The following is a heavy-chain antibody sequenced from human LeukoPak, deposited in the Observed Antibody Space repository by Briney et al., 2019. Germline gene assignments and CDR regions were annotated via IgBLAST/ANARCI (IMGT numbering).Heavy chain of an antibody. CDR1: GASISGSNYY. CDR2: IYSSGST. D-gene: IGHD1-26*01. CDR3: AKSGGHGLIDY. V-gene: IGHV4-39*01. J-gene: IGHJ4*02. Sequence: SETLSLSCAVSGASISGSNYYWGWIRQPPGKGLEWIGNIYSSGSTYYNASLQSRVTISIDTSKNQFSLRLNSVTAADTAMYYCAKSGGHGLIDYWGQGTRVTVSS.